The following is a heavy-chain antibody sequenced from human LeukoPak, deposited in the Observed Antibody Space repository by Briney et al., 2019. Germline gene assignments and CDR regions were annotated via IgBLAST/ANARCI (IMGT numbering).Heavy chain of an antibody. CDR1: GGTFSSYA. CDR2: IIAYNGNT. J-gene: IGHJ4*02. V-gene: IGHV1-18*01. D-gene: IGHD3-22*01. CDR3: ARGGYYDSSGYFSDAHFDY. Sequence: ASVKVSCKASGGTFSSYAISWVRQAPGQGLEWMGGIIAYNGNTNYAQKVQGRVTMTTDTSTTTAYMELRSLRSDDSAVYYCARGGYYDSSGYFSDAHFDYWGQGTLVTVSS.